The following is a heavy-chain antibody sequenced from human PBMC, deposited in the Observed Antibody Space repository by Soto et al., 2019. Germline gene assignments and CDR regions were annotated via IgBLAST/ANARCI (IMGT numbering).Heavy chain of an antibody. V-gene: IGHV3-23*01. CDR3: ANFLAEGEQGGPGYVFDF. CDR1: GYTFSSYA. Sequence: PGGCMRLSCAACGYTFSSYAMSWFRQAPGKGLEWVSAISGSGGSTYYADSVKGRFTISRDNSKNTLYLQMNSLRAEDTAVYYSANFLAEGEQGGPGYVFDFWRKGTWVTVPS. J-gene: IGHJ3*01. CDR2: ISGSGGST. D-gene: IGHD3-10*01.